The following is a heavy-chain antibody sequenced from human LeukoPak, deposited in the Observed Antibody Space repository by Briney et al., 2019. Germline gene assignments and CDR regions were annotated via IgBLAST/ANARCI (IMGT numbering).Heavy chain of an antibody. CDR2: IVVGSGNT. Sequence: SVKVSCKASGFTFTSSAMQWVRQARGQRLEWIGWIVVGSGNTNYAQKFQERVTITRDMSTSTAYMELSSLRSEDTAVYYCAAAGSGYYDSSGYYRFDIWGQGTMVTVS. D-gene: IGHD3-22*01. CDR1: GFTFTSSA. CDR3: AAAGSGYYDSSGYYRFDI. V-gene: IGHV1-58*02. J-gene: IGHJ3*02.